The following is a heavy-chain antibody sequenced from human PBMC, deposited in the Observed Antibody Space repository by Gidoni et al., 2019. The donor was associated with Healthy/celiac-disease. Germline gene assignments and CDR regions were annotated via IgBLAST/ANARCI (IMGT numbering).Heavy chain of an antibody. CDR2: IRSKAYGGTT. J-gene: IGHJ4*02. CDR3: TTQEDYGDRDY. V-gene: IGHV3-49*05. D-gene: IGHD4-17*01. Sequence: EVQLVESGGGLVKPGRSLRLSCTASGFTFGDYAMSWFRQAPGKGLEWVGFIRSKAYGGTTEYAASVKGRFTISRDDSKSIAYLQMNSLKTEDTAVYYCTTQEDYGDRDYWGQGTLVTVSS. CDR1: GFTFGDYA.